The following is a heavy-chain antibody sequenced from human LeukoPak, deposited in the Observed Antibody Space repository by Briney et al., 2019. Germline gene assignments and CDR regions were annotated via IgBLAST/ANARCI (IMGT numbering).Heavy chain of an antibody. CDR1: GYTFTGYY. CDR3: ARDSSSWPTANWFDP. Sequence: ASVKVSCKASGYTFTGYYMHWVGQAPGQGLEWLGWINPNSGGTNYAQKFQGRVTMTRDTSISTAYMELSRLRSDDTAVYYCARDSSSWPTANWFDPWGQGTLVTVSS. D-gene: IGHD6-13*01. V-gene: IGHV1-2*02. CDR2: INPNSGGT. J-gene: IGHJ5*02.